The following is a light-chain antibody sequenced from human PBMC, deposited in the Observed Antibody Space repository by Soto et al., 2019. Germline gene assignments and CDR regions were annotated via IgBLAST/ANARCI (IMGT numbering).Light chain of an antibody. Sequence: QSVLTQPASASGSPGQSITISCTGTSSDVGGYNYVSWYQQHPGKAPKLMIYDVSNRPSGVSNRFSGSKSVNTASLTISGLQAEDEADYYCSSYTSSSFYVFGTGTKLTVL. V-gene: IGLV2-14*01. CDR3: SSYTSSSFYV. CDR1: SSDVGGYNY. J-gene: IGLJ1*01. CDR2: DVS.